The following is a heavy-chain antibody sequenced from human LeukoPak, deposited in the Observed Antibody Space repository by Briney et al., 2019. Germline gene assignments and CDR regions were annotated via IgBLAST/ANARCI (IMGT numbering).Heavy chain of an antibody. V-gene: IGHV4-34*01. Sequence: SETLSLTCAVYGGSFSGYYWSWIRQPPGKELEWIGEINHSGSTNYNPSLKSRVTISVDTSKNQFSLKLSSVTAADTAVYYCARSFNWHRFDYWGQGTLVTVSS. J-gene: IGHJ4*02. CDR3: ARSFNWHRFDY. D-gene: IGHD1-20*01. CDR1: GGSFSGYY. CDR2: INHSGST.